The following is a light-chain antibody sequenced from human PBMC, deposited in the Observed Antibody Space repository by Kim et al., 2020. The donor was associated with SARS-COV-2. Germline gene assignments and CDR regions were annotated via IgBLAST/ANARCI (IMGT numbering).Light chain of an antibody. J-gene: IGKJ1*01. CDR1: QSPGKW. V-gene: IGKV1-5*03. CDR3: QQYKTYPWT. Sequence: ASVGDRLTITCRASQSPGKWLAWYQLRPGRAPKLLIYQAFTLQSGVPSRFSGSGSGTELTLTISSLVPDDSATYYCQQYKTYPWTFGQGTKVDIK. CDR2: QAF.